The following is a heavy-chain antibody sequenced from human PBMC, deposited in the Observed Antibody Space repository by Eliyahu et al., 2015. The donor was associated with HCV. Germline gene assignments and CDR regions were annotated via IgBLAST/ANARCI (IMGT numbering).Heavy chain of an antibody. CDR3: ARVKRATVAFDY. Sequence: QLQLQESGPGLVKPSETLSLTCTVSGGSISSSSYYWGWIRQPPGKGLEWIGSIYYSGSTYYNPSLKSRVTISVDTSKNQFSLKLSSVTAADTAVYYCARVKRATVAFDYWGQGTLVTVSS. J-gene: IGHJ4*02. CDR1: GGSISSSSYY. CDR2: IYYSGST. D-gene: IGHD4-23*01. V-gene: IGHV4-39*07.